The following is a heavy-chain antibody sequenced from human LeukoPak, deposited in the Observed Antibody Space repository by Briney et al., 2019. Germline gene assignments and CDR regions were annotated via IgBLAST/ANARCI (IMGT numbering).Heavy chain of an antibody. CDR1: GFTFSSYG. Sequence: QPGGSLRLSCAASGFTFSSYGMHWVRQAPGKGLEWVAVISYDGSNKYYADSVKGRFTISRDNSKNTLYLQMNSLRAEDTAVYYCAKESSAYYYDSSGPDGGGEPFDYWGQGTLVTVSS. V-gene: IGHV3-30*18. CDR3: AKESSAYYYDSSGPDGGGEPFDY. D-gene: IGHD3-22*01. CDR2: ISYDGSNK. J-gene: IGHJ4*02.